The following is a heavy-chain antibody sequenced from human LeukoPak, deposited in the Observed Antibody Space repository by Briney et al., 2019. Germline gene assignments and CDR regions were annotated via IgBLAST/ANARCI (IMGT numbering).Heavy chain of an antibody. V-gene: IGHV1-2*02. CDR2: INPNSGGT. J-gene: IGHJ4*02. Sequence: ASVKVSCKASGYTFTCYYMHWVRQAPGQGLEWMGWINPNSGGTNYAQKFQGRVTMTRDTSISTAYMELSRLRSDDTAVYYCARVGTYSGSYTPESDFDYWGQGTLVTVSS. D-gene: IGHD1-26*01. CDR1: GYTFTCYY. CDR3: ARVGTYSGSYTPESDFDY.